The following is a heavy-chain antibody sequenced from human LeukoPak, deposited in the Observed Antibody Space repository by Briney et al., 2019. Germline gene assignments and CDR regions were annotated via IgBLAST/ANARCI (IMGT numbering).Heavy chain of an antibody. CDR2: IYSGGST. CDR1: GFTVSSNY. Sequence: GGSLRLSCAASGFTVSSNYMGWVRQAPGKGLEWVSVIYSGGSTYYADSVKGRFTISRDNSKNTLYLQMNSLRAEDTAVYYCARGMATTPYYYYGMDVWGQGTTVTVSS. J-gene: IGHJ6*02. CDR3: ARGMATTPYYYYGMDV. V-gene: IGHV3-66*02. D-gene: IGHD5-24*01.